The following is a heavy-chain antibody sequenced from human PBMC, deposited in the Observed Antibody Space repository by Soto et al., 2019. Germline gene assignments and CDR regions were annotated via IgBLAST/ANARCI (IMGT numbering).Heavy chain of an antibody. J-gene: IGHJ4*02. CDR1: GFTFSSYG. V-gene: IGHV3-23*01. D-gene: IGHD2-15*01. CDR2: ISGIGCTT. CDR3: AKEISCSSGSCYLGYYFDY. Sequence: PGESLKISFAASGFTFSSYGMSWVRQAPGRGLEWVSYISGIGCTTYYADSLKGRITISRDNSKNTLYLQMNSLRAEDTAVYYCAKEISCSSGSCYLGYYFDYWGPGILVTVS.